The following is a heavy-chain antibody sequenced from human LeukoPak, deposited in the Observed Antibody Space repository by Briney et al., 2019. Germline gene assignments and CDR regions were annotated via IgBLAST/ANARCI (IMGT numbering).Heavy chain of an antibody. CDR3: AELGITMIGGV. V-gene: IGHV3-23*01. Sequence: PGGSLRLSCAASGFTFSNHGMNWVRQAPGKGLEWVSGISPSGDITYYADSVKGRFTISRDNSKNTLYLEVNSLRAEDTAVYYCAELGITMIGGVWGKGTTVTISS. CDR1: GFTFSNHG. CDR2: ISPSGDIT. J-gene: IGHJ6*04. D-gene: IGHD3-10*02.